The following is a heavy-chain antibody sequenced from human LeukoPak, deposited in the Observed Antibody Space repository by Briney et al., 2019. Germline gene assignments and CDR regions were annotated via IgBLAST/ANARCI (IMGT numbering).Heavy chain of an antibody. CDR3: ARDGVGSYGFDY. J-gene: IGHJ4*02. CDR1: GGSISSGGYS. CDR2: IYHSGST. Sequence: SETLSLTCDVSGGSISSGGYSWSWIRQPPGKGLEWIGYIYHSGSTYYNPSLKSRVTISVDRSKNQFSLKLSSVTAADTAVYYCARDGVGSYGFDYWGQGTLVTVSS. V-gene: IGHV4-30-2*01. D-gene: IGHD5-18*01.